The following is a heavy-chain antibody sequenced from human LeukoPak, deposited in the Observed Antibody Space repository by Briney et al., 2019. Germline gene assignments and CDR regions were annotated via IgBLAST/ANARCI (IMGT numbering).Heavy chain of an antibody. D-gene: IGHD1-14*01. Sequence: SETLSLTCTVSGGSISSSSYYWGWIRQPPGKGLEWIGSIYYSGSTYYNPSLKSRVTISVDMSKNQFSLKLSSVTAADTAVYFCARVGRGTAGGPTGFDSWGQGTLVTVSS. J-gene: IGHJ4*02. CDR2: IYYSGST. V-gene: IGHV4-39*07. CDR3: ARVGRGTAGGPTGFDS. CDR1: GGSISSSSYY.